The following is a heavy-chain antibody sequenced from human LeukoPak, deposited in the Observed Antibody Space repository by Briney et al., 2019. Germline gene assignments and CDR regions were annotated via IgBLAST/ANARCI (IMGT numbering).Heavy chain of an antibody. CDR1: GGSISSHY. J-gene: IGHJ4*02. V-gene: IGHV4-59*11. D-gene: IGHD1-26*01. CDR3: ARGRGSYLIY. Sequence: SETLSLTCTVSGGSISSHYWSWIRQPPGKGLEWIGYIYYSGSTNYNPSLKSRVTISVDTSKNQFSLKLSSVTAADTAVYYCARGRGSYLIYWGQGTLVTVSS. CDR2: IYYSGST.